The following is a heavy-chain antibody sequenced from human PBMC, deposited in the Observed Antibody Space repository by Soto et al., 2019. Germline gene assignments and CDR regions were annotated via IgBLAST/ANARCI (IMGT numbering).Heavy chain of an antibody. D-gene: IGHD2-21*02. CDR2: IPYDGDKI. CDR3: VRGTCYDCWNNVY. CDR1: GFSFSNYA. V-gene: IGHV3-30-3*01. J-gene: IGHJ4*02. Sequence: PGGSLRVSCAASGFSFSNYAMHWVRQAPGKGLEWMAVIPYDGDKIHYADSVKGRFTISRDNAKNTLYLQINSLRVEDTAVYYCVRGTCYDCWNNVYWGQGTQVTVPQ.